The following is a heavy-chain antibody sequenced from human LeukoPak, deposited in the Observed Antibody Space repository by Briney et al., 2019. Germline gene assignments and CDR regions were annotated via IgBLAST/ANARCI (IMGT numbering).Heavy chain of an antibody. CDR1: GGSFSGYY. J-gene: IGHJ5*02. CDR3: ARDGPYSSSWYGPQPSNWFDP. D-gene: IGHD6-13*01. V-gene: IGHV4-34*01. CDR2: INHSGST. Sequence: SETLSLTCAVYGGSFSGYYWSWIRQPPGKGLEWIGEINHSGSTNYNPSLKSRVTMSVDTSKNQFSLKLSSVTAADTAVYYCARDGPYSSSWYGPQPSNWFDPWGQGTLVTVSS.